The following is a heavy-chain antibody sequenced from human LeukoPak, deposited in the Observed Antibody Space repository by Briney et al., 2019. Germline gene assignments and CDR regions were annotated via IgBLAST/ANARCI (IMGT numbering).Heavy chain of an antibody. CDR3: ARGAAVAKTSFDC. J-gene: IGHJ4*02. D-gene: IGHD6-19*01. Sequence: PGGSLRLSCAASGFTFRSYTMHWVRQAPGKGLEWEAVISNDVNNQHYADSVKGRFTISRDNSKNTLYLQMNSLTAEDTAVYYCARGAAVAKTSFDCWGRGTLVTVSS. CDR1: GFTFRSYT. V-gene: IGHV3-30-3*01. CDR2: ISNDVNNQ.